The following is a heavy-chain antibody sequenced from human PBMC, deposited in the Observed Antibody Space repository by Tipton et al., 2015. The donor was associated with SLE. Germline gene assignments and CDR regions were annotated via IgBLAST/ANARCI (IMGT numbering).Heavy chain of an antibody. D-gene: IGHD3-10*01. CDR3: VRHGGWFGIPPDL. Sequence: VQLVQSGAEVKKPGESLKISCKGSGYSFTTYWIGWVRQMPGKGLEWMGIIYPGDSDTRYSPSLQGQVTISADKSISTAYLQWSGLKASDTAMYYCVRHGGWFGIPPDLWGRGTLVTVSS. CDR2: IYPGDSDT. CDR1: GYSFTTYW. J-gene: IGHJ2*01. V-gene: IGHV5-51*01.